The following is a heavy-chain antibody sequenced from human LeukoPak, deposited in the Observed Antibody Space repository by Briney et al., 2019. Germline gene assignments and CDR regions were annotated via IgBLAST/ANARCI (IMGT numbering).Heavy chain of an antibody. V-gene: IGHV4-59*05. D-gene: IGHD2-2*02. CDR2: IYYSGST. Sequence: SETLSLTCTVSDGSINKYYWSWIRQSPGKGLEWIGSIYYSGSTYYNPSLKSRVTISVDTSKNQFSLKLSSVTAADTAVYYCARSDCSRTTCYTSPNWFDPWGQGTLVTVSS. CDR1: DGSINKYY. J-gene: IGHJ5*02. CDR3: ARSDCSRTTCYTSPNWFDP.